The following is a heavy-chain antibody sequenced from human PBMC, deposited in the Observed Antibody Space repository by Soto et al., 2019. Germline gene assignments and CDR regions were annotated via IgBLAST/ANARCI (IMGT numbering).Heavy chain of an antibody. V-gene: IGHV4-59*12. J-gene: IGHJ4*02. CDR3: AGASSSSSAADY. CDR1: GGSISSYY. Sequence: SETLSLTCTVSGGSISSYYWSWIRQPPGKGLEWIGYIYDTESANYNPSLKSRVSISMDTSENHFSMRLTSVTAADSAVYYCAGASSSSSAADYWGQGLQVTVSS. CDR2: IYDTESA. D-gene: IGHD6-6*01.